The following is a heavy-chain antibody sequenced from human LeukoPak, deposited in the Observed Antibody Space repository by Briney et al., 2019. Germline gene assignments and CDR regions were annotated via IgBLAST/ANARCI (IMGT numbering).Heavy chain of an antibody. CDR3: AKAGQYSSSWSYWYFDL. Sequence: PGGSLRLSCAASGFTFSSYAMSWVRQAPGKGLEWVSAISGSGGSTYYADSVKGRFTISRDNSKNTLYLQMNSLRAEDTAVYYCAKAGQYSSSWSYWYFDLWGRGTLVTVSS. J-gene: IGHJ2*01. V-gene: IGHV3-23*01. CDR2: ISGSGGST. CDR1: GFTFSSYA. D-gene: IGHD6-13*01.